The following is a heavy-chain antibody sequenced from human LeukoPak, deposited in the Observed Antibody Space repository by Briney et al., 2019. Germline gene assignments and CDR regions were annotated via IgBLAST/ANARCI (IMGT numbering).Heavy chain of an antibody. CDR2: IHSGGTT. V-gene: IGHV3-53*01. D-gene: IGHD6-6*01. J-gene: IGHJ6*03. Sequence: GGSLRLSCAASGFTVSNNYMSWVRQAPGKGLEWVSVIHSGGTTNYADSVQGRFTISRDNSKNTLYLQMNSLRAEDTGVYYCARVRPHPIIDVWGKGTTVTVSS. CDR1: GFTVSNNY. CDR3: ARVRPHPIIDV.